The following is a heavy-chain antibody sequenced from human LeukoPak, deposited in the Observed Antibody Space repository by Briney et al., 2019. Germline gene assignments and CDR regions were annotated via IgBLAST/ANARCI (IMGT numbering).Heavy chain of an antibody. Sequence: SETLSLTCTVSGGSISSYYWSWIRQPPGKGLEWIGYIYYSGSTNYNPSLKSRVTISVDTSKNQFSLKLTSVTAADTAVYYCARLSILAARVDYWGQGTLVTVSS. D-gene: IGHD6-6*01. CDR3: ARLSILAARVDY. CDR2: IYYSGST. J-gene: IGHJ4*02. CDR1: GGSISSYY. V-gene: IGHV4-59*08.